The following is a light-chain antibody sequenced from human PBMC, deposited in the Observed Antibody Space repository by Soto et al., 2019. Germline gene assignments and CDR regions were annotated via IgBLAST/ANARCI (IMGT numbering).Light chain of an antibody. Sequence: EVVLTQSPGTLSLSPGERATLSCRASQGVTTAYLAWYQHKPGQAPRLLIYGASNRATGIPDRFSGSGSGTEFTIPISRLEHEDFAVYYCQQYGASPLFTFGHGTKVDLK. CDR3: QQYGASPLFT. V-gene: IGKV3-20*01. CDR2: GAS. CDR1: QGVTTAY. J-gene: IGKJ3*01.